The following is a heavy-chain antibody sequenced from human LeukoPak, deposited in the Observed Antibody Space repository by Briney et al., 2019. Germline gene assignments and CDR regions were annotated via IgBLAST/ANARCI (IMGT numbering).Heavy chain of an antibody. D-gene: IGHD3-22*01. J-gene: IGHJ4*02. CDR2: ISAYNGNT. CDR3: ARSYYDSSGYYTYYFDY. CDR1: GYTFTSYG. V-gene: IGHV1-18*01. Sequence: ASVKVSCKASGYTFTSYGISWVRQAPGQGLEWMGWISAYNGNTNYAQKLQGRVTMTTDTSTSTAYMELRSLRSDDTAVYYCARSYYDSSGYYTYYFDYWGQGTLVTVSS.